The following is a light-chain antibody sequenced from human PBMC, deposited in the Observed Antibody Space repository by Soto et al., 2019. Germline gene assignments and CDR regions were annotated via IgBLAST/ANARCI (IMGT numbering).Light chain of an antibody. CDR2: EVN. CDR1: SSDVGSYKY. Sequence: QSALTQPASVSGSPGQSIAISCTGTSSDVGSYKYVSWYRQYPGKAPKLLIYEVNNRPSGVSSRFSGSKSGNTASLTISGLQAEDEGDYYCSTNISRTSLRVFGGGTQLTVL. J-gene: IGLJ3*02. CDR3: STNISRTSLRV. V-gene: IGLV2-14*01.